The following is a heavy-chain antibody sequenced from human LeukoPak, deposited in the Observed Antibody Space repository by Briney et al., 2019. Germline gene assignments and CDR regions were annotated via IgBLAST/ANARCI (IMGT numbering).Heavy chain of an antibody. CDR3: AKDPHAVAGPFDY. D-gene: IGHD6-19*01. CDR2: INPNSGGT. J-gene: IGHJ4*02. V-gene: IGHV1-2*02. Sequence: ASVKVSCKASGYTFTGYYMHWVRQAPGQGLEWMGWINPNSGGTNYAQKFQGRVTMTRDTSISTAYMELSRLRSDDTAVYYCAKDPHAVAGPFDYWGQGTLVTVSS. CDR1: GYTFTGYY.